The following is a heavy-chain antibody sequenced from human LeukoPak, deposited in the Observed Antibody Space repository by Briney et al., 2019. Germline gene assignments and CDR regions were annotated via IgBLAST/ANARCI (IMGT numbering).Heavy chain of an antibody. D-gene: IGHD3-3*01. Sequence: SESMSLTCAVSGVSISPYSWAWVRQPPGKGLEWIGYIHTSGSNNQYPSLKSRVTISVDKSKNHFSLRPTSVTAADTAVYYCARLSAAVHLGAFDLWGQGTMVTVSS. J-gene: IGHJ3*01. CDR2: IHTSGSN. CDR3: ARLSAAVHLGAFDL. V-gene: IGHV4-4*09. CDR1: GVSISPYS.